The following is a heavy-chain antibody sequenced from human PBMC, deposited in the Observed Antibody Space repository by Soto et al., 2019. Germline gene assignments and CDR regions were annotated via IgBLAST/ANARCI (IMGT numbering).Heavy chain of an antibody. V-gene: IGHV3-23*01. CDR2: ISESGGST. CDR3: AKRSPYSSGWYSPIFDY. J-gene: IGHJ4*02. Sequence: GGSLRLSCAASGFSFSDYAMSWVRQAPGKGLEWVSVISESGGSTHYADSVRGRFTVSRDDSKNSLSLRMNSLRDEDTAVYFCAKRSPYSSGWYSPIFDYWGQGALVTVSS. CDR1: GFSFSDYA. D-gene: IGHD6-13*01.